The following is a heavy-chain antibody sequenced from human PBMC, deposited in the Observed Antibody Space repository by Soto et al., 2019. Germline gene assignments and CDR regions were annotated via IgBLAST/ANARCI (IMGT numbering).Heavy chain of an antibody. Sequence: QITLKESGPTLVKPTQTLTLTCTFSGFSLTTAGLGVAWLRQPPGMALEWLADIYWNGEKNYSPSLKNRATITRDTFKNQVVLTVTNMDPVYTGTYCCSHRCVHSWMWFDPWGQGILATVSS. V-gene: IGHV2-5*01. CDR3: SHRCVHSWMWFDP. CDR1: GFSLTTAGLG. CDR2: IYWNGEK. D-gene: IGHD5-12*01. J-gene: IGHJ5*02.